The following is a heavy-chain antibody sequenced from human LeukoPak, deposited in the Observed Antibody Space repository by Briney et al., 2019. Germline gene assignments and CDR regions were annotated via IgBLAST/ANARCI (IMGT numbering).Heavy chain of an antibody. CDR3: ARRSGHGDGEIDC. J-gene: IGHJ4*02. V-gene: IGHV3-48*01. CDR1: GFTFTSYS. Sequence: GGSLRLSCFTSGFTFTSYSLNWVRQAPGKGLEWIPYISADNSTTKYADSVKGRFTISRDSARNSLYLQMDRLRGEDTATYYCARRSGHGDGEIDCWGQGTLVTVSS. CDR2: ISADNSTT. D-gene: IGHD4-17*01.